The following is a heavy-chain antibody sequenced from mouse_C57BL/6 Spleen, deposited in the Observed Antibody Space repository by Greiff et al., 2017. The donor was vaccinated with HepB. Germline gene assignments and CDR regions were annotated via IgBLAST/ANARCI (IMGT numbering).Heavy chain of an antibody. D-gene: IGHD2-4*01. CDR2: ISDGGSYT. V-gene: IGHV5-4*01. J-gene: IGHJ2*01. CDR3: ARSPYDYGMYYFDY. CDR1: GFTFSSYA. Sequence: EVHLVESGGGLVKPGGSLKLSCAASGFTFSSYAMSWVRQTPEKRLEWVATISDGGSYTYYPDNVKGRFTISRDNAKNNLYLQMSHLKSEDTAMYYCARSPYDYGMYYFDYWGQGTTLTVSS.